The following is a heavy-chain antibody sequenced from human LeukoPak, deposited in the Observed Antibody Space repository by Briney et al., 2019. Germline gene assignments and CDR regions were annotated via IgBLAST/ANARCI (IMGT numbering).Heavy chain of an antibody. CDR3: ARSDHYHDNSGYDV. Sequence: PGGSLRLSCAASGFTFGSYWMHWVRQAPGKGLVWVSRIDSFGSSKNYADSVRGRFTISRDNAKNTLYLQMSSLRADDTAVYYCARSDHYHDNSGYDVWGQGTLVTVSS. D-gene: IGHD3-22*01. CDR2: IDSFGSSK. CDR1: GFTFGSYW. J-gene: IGHJ4*02. V-gene: IGHV3-74*01.